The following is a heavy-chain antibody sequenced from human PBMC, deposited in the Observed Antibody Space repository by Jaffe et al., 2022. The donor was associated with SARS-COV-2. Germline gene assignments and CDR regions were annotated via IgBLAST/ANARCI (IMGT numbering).Heavy chain of an antibody. CDR1: GGSISDSVYY. CDR3: ARQLGPNNAFDI. Sequence: QLQLQESGPGLVKPSETLSLTCTVSGGSISDSVYYWAWIRQPPGKGLDWIAGINYSGNTYYSPPLRSRVTLSVDTSKSQFSLKLSSVTAADTAVYHCARQLGPNNAFDIWGQGTMVTVSS. CDR2: INYSGNT. J-gene: IGHJ3*02. D-gene: IGHD7-27*01. V-gene: IGHV4-39*01.